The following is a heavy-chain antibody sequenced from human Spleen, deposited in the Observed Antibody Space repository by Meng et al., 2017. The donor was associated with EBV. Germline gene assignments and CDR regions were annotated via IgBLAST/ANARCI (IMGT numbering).Heavy chain of an antibody. CDR3: ARESPDRSTDP. V-gene: IGHV1-69*01. J-gene: IGHJ5*02. CDR2: IIPSYGTT. Sequence: QVQLVQSGAEVKKPXSSVKVSCKVSGYTFDYYTISWVRQAPGQGPEWMGGIIPSYGTTSYPQRFQGRVTISADESTTTAYMELRSLTLDDTAVYYCARESPDRSTDPWGQGTLVTVAS. CDR1: GYTFDYYT.